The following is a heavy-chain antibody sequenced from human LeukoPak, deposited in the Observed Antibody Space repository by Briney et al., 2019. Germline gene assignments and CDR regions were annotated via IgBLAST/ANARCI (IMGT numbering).Heavy chain of an antibody. CDR2: IYTSGST. CDR1: GGSINSGSYY. Sequence: SETLSLTCTVSGGSINSGSYYWSWIRQPAGKGLEWIGRIYTSGSTNYNPSLKSRVTISVDTSKNQFSLKLSSVTAADTAVYYCAREDVGYSGYYGYFDYWGQGTLVTVSS. J-gene: IGHJ4*02. CDR3: AREDVGYSGYYGYFDY. V-gene: IGHV4-61*02. D-gene: IGHD5-12*01.